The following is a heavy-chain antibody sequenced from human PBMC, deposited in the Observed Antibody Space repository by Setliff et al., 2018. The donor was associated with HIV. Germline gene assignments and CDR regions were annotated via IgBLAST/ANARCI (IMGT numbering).Heavy chain of an antibody. CDR2: IYWNNNK. D-gene: IGHD1-1*01. Sequence: ESGPTLVNPTQTLTLTCTFSGHSLSTSGVGVGWIRQSPGKALEWLAFIYWNNNKHYSTSLKSRLTVTKDTSKNRVVFTMTNMDPVDTATYYCAYSGRQLRGPYFDFWGQGTPVTVSS. CDR3: AYSGRQLRGPYFDF. V-gene: IGHV2-5*01. J-gene: IGHJ4*02. CDR1: GHSLSTSGVG.